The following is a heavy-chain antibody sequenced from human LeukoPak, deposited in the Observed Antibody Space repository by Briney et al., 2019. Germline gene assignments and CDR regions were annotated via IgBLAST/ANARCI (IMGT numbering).Heavy chain of an antibody. CDR2: VRYDGSDK. D-gene: IGHD1-26*01. Sequence: GGSLRLSCAAFGFAFRTYDTHWVRQAPGKGLEWVAFVRYDGSDKFYADSVNGRFTISRDDSKSTIYLQMNSLRAEGTAVYYCAKLIDRGSYLHPFDYWGQGTLVTVSS. CDR3: AKLIDRGSYLHPFDY. V-gene: IGHV3-30*02. J-gene: IGHJ4*02. CDR1: GFAFRTYD.